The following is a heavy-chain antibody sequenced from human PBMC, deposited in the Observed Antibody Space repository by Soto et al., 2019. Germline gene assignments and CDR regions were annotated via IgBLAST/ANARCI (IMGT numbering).Heavy chain of an antibody. Sequence: PGGSLRLSCAASGFTVSSNYMSWVRQAPGKGLEWVSVIYSGGSTYYADSVKGRFTISRDNSKNTLYLQMNSLRAEDTAVYYCVREDYYDSSGPPWAFDIWGQGTMVTVSS. CDR1: GFTVSSNY. CDR2: IYSGGST. V-gene: IGHV3-53*01. CDR3: VREDYYDSSGPPWAFDI. D-gene: IGHD3-22*01. J-gene: IGHJ3*02.